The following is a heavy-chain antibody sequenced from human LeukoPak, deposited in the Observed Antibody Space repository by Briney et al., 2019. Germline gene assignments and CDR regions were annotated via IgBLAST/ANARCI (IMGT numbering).Heavy chain of an antibody. CDR1: GGSISGYY. CDR2: IYYSGST. J-gene: IGHJ6*03. D-gene: IGHD4-17*01. V-gene: IGHV4-59*01. Sequence: SETLSLTCTVSGGSISGYYWSWIRQPPGKGLEWIGYIYYSGSTNYNPSLKSRVTISVDTSKNQFSLKLSSVTAADTAVYYCARLPPTAYYYYMDVWGKGTTVTVSS. CDR3: ARLPPTAYYYYMDV.